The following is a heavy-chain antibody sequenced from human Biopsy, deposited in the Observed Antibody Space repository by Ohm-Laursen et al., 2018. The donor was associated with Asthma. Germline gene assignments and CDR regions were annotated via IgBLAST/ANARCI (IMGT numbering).Heavy chain of an antibody. CDR3: ARDSYSSGLYDDFES. D-gene: IGHD6-19*01. CDR2: INGKSNSI. J-gene: IGHJ4*02. V-gene: IGHV3-11*01. CDR1: GFSVSTKY. Sequence: GSLRLSCAASGFSVSTKYMSWIRQAPGKGLEWISYINGKSNSIEYADSVKGRFTISRDNAKNSLYLQMNSLRAGDTAVYYCARDSYSSGLYDDFESWGQGTLVTVSS.